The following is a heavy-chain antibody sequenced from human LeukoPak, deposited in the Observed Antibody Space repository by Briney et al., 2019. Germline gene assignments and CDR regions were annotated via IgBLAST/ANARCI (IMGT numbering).Heavy chain of an antibody. CDR3: ARAVPGTFSTTWGFDY. D-gene: IGHD6-19*01. J-gene: IGHJ4*02. CDR1: GFTFSSYA. Sequence: PGGSLRLSCAASGFTFSSYAMHWVRQAPGKGLEWVAVISYDGSNKYYADSVKGRFTISRDNSKNTLYLQMNTLRAGDTAVYYCARAVPGTFSTTWGFDYWGQGTLVTVSS. V-gene: IGHV3-30*04. CDR2: ISYDGSNK.